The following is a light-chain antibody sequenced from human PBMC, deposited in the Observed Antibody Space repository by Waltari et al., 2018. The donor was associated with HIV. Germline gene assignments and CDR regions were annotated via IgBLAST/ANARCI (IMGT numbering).Light chain of an antibody. V-gene: IGLV6-57*02. CDR2: EDN. Sequence: NLMLTQPHSVSESPGKTVTISCTGSSGRIASPYVQWYQQRPGRAPTTVIFEDNQRSSGVPDRFSGSIDSSSNSASLTISRLKTEDEADYYCQSFDGITAVFGGGTKLTVL. CDR1: SGRIASPY. J-gene: IGLJ3*02. CDR3: QSFDGITAV.